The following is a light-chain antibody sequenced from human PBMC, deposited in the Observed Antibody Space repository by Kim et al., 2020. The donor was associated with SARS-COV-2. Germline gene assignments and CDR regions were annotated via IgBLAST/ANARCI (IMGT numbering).Light chain of an antibody. CDR2: KDS. Sequence: SYELTQPPSVSVSPGQTARITCSGDALPKHFAYWYQQKPGQAPVLVIYKDSERPSGIPERFSGSSSGTTVTLTISGVQAEDEADYYCKSADSSGTYYVFGTGTKVTVL. CDR1: ALPKHF. CDR3: KSADSSGTYYV. V-gene: IGLV3-25*03. J-gene: IGLJ1*01.